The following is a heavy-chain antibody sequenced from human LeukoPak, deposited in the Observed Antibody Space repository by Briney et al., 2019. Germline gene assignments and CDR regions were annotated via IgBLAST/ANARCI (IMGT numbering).Heavy chain of an antibody. Sequence: GGSLRLSCAASGFTFSSYWMSWVRQAPGKGLGWVANIKKDGSEKYYVDSVKGRFTIFRDNAKNSLYLQMNSLRAEDTAVYYCARDRCSSISCFALDYWGQGTLVTVSS. D-gene: IGHD2-2*01. CDR3: ARDRCSSISCFALDY. CDR2: IKKDGSEK. CDR1: GFTFSSYW. V-gene: IGHV3-7*01. J-gene: IGHJ4*02.